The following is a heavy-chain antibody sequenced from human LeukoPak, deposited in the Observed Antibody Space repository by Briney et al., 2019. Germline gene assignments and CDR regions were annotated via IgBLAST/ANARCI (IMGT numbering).Heavy chain of an antibody. J-gene: IGHJ3*02. CDR1: GGSFSGYY. CDR3: ARDEYYYGSGSYGAFDM. V-gene: IGHV4-34*01. D-gene: IGHD3-10*01. CDR2: INHSGST. Sequence: PSETLSLTCAVYGGSFSGYYWSWIRQPPGKGLEWIGEINHSGSTNYNPSLKSRVTISVDTSKNQFSLKLSSVTAADTAVYYCARDEYYYGSGSYGAFDMWGQGTMVSVSS.